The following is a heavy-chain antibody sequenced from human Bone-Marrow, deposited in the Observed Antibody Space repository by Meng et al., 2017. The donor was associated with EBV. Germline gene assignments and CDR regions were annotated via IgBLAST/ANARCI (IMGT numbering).Heavy chain of an antibody. V-gene: IGHV1-3*01. CDR2: IDVGNANT. CDR3: ARRYYDVTGYYYFDF. CDR1: GYTFRSYA. D-gene: IGHD3-22*01. J-gene: IGHJ4*02. Sequence: QVQPVQVGAEVKKPGASVKVSCKASGYTFRSYAIHWVRQAPGQSLEWMGWIDVGNANTKYSQKFQDRVTITRETFASTVYMELSRLTSEDTAVYYCARRYYDVTGYYYFDFWGQGTLVTVSS.